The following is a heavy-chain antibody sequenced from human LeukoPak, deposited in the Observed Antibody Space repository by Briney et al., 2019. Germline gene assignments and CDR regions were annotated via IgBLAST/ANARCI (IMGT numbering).Heavy chain of an antibody. J-gene: IGHJ4*02. CDR3: ARDSNYTPDY. D-gene: IGHD4/OR15-4a*01. V-gene: IGHV1-18*01. Sequence: ASVKVSCKASGYPFTSFGISWVRQAPGQGLEWMGWIKGDGYNPHYTQKLQGRVTVTTDTSTSIAYMELRSLTSDDTAMYYCARDSNYTPDYWGQGTLVAVSS. CDR1: GYPFTSFG. CDR2: IKGDGYNP.